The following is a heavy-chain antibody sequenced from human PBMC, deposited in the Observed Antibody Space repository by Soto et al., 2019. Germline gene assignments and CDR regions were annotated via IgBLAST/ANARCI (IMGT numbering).Heavy chain of an antibody. Sequence: PSETLSLTCTVSGGSISSSSYYWGWIRQPPGKGLEWIGSIYYSGSTYYNPSLKSRVTISVDTSKNRFSLKLSSVTAADTAVYYCARRKVCGDPISWAFDIWGQGTMVTVSS. CDR2: IYYSGST. CDR3: ARRKVCGDPISWAFDI. J-gene: IGHJ3*02. D-gene: IGHD4-17*01. V-gene: IGHV4-39*01. CDR1: GGSISSSSYY.